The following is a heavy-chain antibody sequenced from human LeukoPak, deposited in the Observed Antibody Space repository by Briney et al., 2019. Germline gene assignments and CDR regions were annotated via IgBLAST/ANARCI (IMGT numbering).Heavy chain of an antibody. CDR3: ATGSGSYYKPFDY. CDR1: GRSFRGYY. V-gene: IGHV4-59*08. Sequence: PSDTLSLTCGVYGRSFRGYYWSWIRQPPGKGLEWIGYIFYSGITKYNPSLSLKSRVTISVDTSKNQFSLKLSSVTAADTAVYYCATGSGSYYKPFDYWGQGTLVTVSS. J-gene: IGHJ4*02. CDR2: IFYSGIT. D-gene: IGHD3-10*01.